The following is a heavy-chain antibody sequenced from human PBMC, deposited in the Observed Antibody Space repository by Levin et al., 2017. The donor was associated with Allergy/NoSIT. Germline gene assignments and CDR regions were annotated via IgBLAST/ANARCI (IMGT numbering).Heavy chain of an antibody. CDR1: GGSISSSNW. J-gene: IGHJ4*02. CDR3: AREGPYGDRRPFDY. V-gene: IGHV4-4*02. CDR2: IYHSGST. Sequence: PGGSLRLSCAVSGGSISSSNWWSWVRQPPGKGLEWIGEIYHSGSTNYNPSLKSRVTISVDKSKNQFSLKLSSVTAADTAVYYCAREGPYGDRRPFDYWGQGTLVTVSS. D-gene: IGHD4-17*01.